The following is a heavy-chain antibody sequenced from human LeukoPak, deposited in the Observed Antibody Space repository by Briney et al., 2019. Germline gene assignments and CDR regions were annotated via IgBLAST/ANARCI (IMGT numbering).Heavy chain of an antibody. V-gene: IGHV3-7*01. CDR2: IKQDGSEK. CDR3: ARDRGGAESHGFDAFDL. Sequence: GGSLRLLCAPSGFTFKNYWLNWIRQPPGKGLEWVANIKQDGSEKHYVDSVKGRFTISRDNAKNSLYLQMHSLRVDDTAVYYCARDRGGAESHGFDAFDLWGQGTIVTVSS. J-gene: IGHJ3*01. CDR1: GFTFKNYW. D-gene: IGHD2-15*01.